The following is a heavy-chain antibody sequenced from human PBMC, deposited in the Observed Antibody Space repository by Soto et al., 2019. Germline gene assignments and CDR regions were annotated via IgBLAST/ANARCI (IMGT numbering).Heavy chain of an antibody. CDR3: ARGQRFSDWFDP. Sequence: PSETLSLTCSVSGGTISGYYWTWIRQPAGKGLEWIGRIYSSGNTKYNPSLQSRVTMSLDASNNQFSLRLTSVTAADTAVYYCARGQRFSDWFDPWGQGTLVTVSS. D-gene: IGHD3-3*01. J-gene: IGHJ5*02. CDR1: GGTISGYY. CDR2: IYSSGNT. V-gene: IGHV4-4*07.